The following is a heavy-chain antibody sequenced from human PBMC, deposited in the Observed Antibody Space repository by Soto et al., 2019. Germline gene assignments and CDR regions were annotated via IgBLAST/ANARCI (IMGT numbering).Heavy chain of an antibody. V-gene: IGHV4-34*01. D-gene: IGHD6-13*01. J-gene: IGHJ4*02. CDR1: GGSFIGYY. Sequence: SETLSLTCAVYGGSFIGYYCIWIRQPPGKWLEWIGEINHSGSTNYNPSLKSRVTISVDTSKDQFSLKLSSVTAAGTAVYYCASDSWYFDYWGRGTLVTVSS. CDR3: ASDSWYFDY. CDR2: INHSGST.